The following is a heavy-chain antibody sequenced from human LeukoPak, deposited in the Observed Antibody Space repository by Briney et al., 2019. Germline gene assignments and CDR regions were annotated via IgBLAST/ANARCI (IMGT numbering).Heavy chain of an antibody. V-gene: IGHV4-39*07. Sequence: SETLSLTCTVSGGSISSSSYYWGWIRQPPGKGLEWIGSIYYSGSTYYNPSLKSRVTISVDTSKNQFSLKLSSVTAADTAVYYCARVLHCSSTSCYSGFDAFDIWGQGTMVTVSS. J-gene: IGHJ3*02. CDR2: IYYSGST. CDR3: ARVLHCSSTSCYSGFDAFDI. CDR1: GGSISSSSYY. D-gene: IGHD2-2*01.